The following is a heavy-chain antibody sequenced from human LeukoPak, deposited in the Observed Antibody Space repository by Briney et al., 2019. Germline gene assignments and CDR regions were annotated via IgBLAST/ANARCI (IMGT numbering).Heavy chain of an antibody. J-gene: IGHJ4*02. V-gene: IGHV3-23*01. CDR1: GFTFSSYA. CDR3: AKAWSRGLLWLGELRYYFDY. Sequence: GGSLRLSCAASGFTFSSYAMSWVCQAPGKGLEWVSAISGSGGSTYYADSVKGRFTISRDNSKNTLYLQMNSLRAEDTAVYYCAKAWSRGLLWLGELRYYFDYWGQGTLVTVSS. CDR2: ISGSGGST. D-gene: IGHD3-10*01.